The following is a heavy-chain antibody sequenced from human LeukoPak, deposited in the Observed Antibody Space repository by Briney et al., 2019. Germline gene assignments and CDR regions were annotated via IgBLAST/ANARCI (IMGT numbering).Heavy chain of an antibody. V-gene: IGHV3-48*01. Sequence: PGGCLRLSCASCGLIFSIYTMNWVRQARGRGLEWVSYICSSRSTIYYAESVRGRFTISRDNAKNSLYLQMNSMRPDDTAVYFCVRDHHRRLYDSQARDTFDIWGQGTMVTVSS. CDR1: GLIFSIYT. CDR2: ICSSRSTI. D-gene: IGHD3-22*01. CDR3: VRDHHRRLYDSQARDTFDI. J-gene: IGHJ3*02.